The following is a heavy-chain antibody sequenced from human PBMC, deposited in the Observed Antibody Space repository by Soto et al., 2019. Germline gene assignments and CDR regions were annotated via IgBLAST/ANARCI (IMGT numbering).Heavy chain of an antibody. CDR2: IIPIFGTA. D-gene: IGHD6-6*01. CDR1: GGTFSSYS. Sequence: QVQLVQSGAEVKKPGSSVKVSCTASGGTFSSYSISWVRQAPGQGLEWMGGIIPIFGTANYAQKFQGRVTITADESRSTAYLELSSLRSEDTAVYYCAIEYSSSPPYYPIGYWGQGTLVTVSS. V-gene: IGHV1-69*01. J-gene: IGHJ4*02. CDR3: AIEYSSSPPYYPIGY.